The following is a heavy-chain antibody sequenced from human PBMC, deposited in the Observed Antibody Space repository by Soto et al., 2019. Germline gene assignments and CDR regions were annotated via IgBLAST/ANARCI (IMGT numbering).Heavy chain of an antibody. CDR3: ARHYCSSTSCYPVYYYYYGMDV. CDR2: IYPGDSDT. V-gene: IGHV5-51*01. Sequence: GESLKISCKGSGYSFTSYWIGWVRQMPGKSLEWMGIIYPGDSDTRYSPSFQGQVTISADKSISTAYLQWSSLKASDTAMYYCARHYCSSTSCYPVYYYYYGMDVWGQGTTVTSP. J-gene: IGHJ6*02. CDR1: GYSFTSYW. D-gene: IGHD2-2*01.